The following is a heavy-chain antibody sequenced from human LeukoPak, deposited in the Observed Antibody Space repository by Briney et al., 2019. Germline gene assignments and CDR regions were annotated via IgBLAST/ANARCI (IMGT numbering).Heavy chain of an antibody. J-gene: IGHJ4*02. CDR1: GFIFSNYG. CDR2: IRGNADTT. D-gene: IGHD3-22*01. Sequence: GGSLRLSCAASGFIFSNYGMSWVRQAPGKGLEWVSGIRGNADTTYYADSVKGRFSIFRDNSKNMLYLQMNSLRVEDTAVYYCAKGHADSSGYYYFDSWGQGTLVTVPS. CDR3: AKGHADSSGYYYFDS. V-gene: IGHV3-23*01.